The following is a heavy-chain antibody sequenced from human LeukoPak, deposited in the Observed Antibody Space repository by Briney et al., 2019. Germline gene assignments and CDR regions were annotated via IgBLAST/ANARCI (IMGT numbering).Heavy chain of an antibody. Sequence: SETPSLTCAVYGGSFSGYYWSWIRQPPGKGLEWIGEINHSGSTNYNPSLKSRLTISVDTSKNTFSLKLNSVTAADTAVYYCARGRYTATQFDPWGQGTLVTVSS. CDR2: INHSGST. CDR3: ARGRYTATQFDP. D-gene: IGHD1-1*01. CDR1: GGSFSGYY. V-gene: IGHV4-34*01. J-gene: IGHJ5*02.